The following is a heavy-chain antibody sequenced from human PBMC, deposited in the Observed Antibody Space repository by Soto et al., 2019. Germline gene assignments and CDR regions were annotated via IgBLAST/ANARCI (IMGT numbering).Heavy chain of an antibody. J-gene: IGHJ4*02. CDR3: ARAVAVAADFVY. D-gene: IGHD6-19*01. Sequence: SVKVSCKASGGTFSSYAISWVRQAPGQGLEWMGGIIPIFGTANYAQKFQGRVTITRDTSASTAYMELSSMRSEDTAVYYCARAVAVAADFVYWGQGTLVTVSS. CDR1: GGTFSSYA. CDR2: IIPIFGTA. V-gene: IGHV1-69*05.